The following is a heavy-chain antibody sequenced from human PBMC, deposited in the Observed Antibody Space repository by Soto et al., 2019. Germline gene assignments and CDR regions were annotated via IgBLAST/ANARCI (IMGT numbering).Heavy chain of an antibody. CDR1: GGFLSESY. V-gene: IGHV4-34*01. D-gene: IGHD3-16*01. CDR3: VRIRYQLPSSVLWLDP. CDR2: INHVGGT. Sequence: SETLSLTCAVYGGFLSESYWTWIRQPPGKGLEWIGEINHVGGTNYNPSLKGRVTMSVDTSQNQFSLRLISVTAADTAMYFCVRIRYQLPSSVLWLDPWGQGTPVTVSS. J-gene: IGHJ5*02.